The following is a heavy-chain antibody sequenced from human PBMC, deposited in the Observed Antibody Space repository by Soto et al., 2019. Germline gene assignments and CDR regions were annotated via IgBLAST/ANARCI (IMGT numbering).Heavy chain of an antibody. Sequence: QVQLLQSGAEVKKPGASVNISCKASGYSFRTYFIHWVRQAPGQGLEWMGVINPSGGRTKYAQRFKGRVVMTRDTSKGTVYMELRSLRSDDTAVYYCARDSNRAAAGTGWFDPWGQGSPVTVSS. J-gene: IGHJ5*02. D-gene: IGHD6-13*01. CDR3: ARDSNRAAAGTGWFDP. V-gene: IGHV1-46*01. CDR1: GYSFRTYF. CDR2: INPSGGRT.